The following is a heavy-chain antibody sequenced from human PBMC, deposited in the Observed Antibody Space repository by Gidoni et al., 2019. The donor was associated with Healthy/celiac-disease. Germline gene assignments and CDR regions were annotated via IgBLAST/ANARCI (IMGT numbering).Heavy chain of an antibody. J-gene: IGHJ4*02. D-gene: IGHD3-22*01. Sequence: VQLVQSGAEVKKPGESLKISCTGSGSSFTSYCIGWVRQMPGKGLEWMGIIYPGDSDTRYSPSFQGQVTISADKSISTAYLQWSSLKASDTAMYYCARLRYYYDSSGYYYFDYWGQGTLVTVSS. CDR2: IYPGDSDT. V-gene: IGHV5-51*03. CDR3: ARLRYYYDSSGYYYFDY. CDR1: GSSFTSYC.